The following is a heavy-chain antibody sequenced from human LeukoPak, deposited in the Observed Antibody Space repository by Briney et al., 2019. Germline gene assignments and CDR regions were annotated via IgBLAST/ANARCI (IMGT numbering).Heavy chain of an antibody. J-gene: IGHJ5*02. CDR2: IIPIFGTA. CDR1: GGTFSSYA. D-gene: IGHD1-26*01. CDR3: ARDLQVGATNWFDP. Sequence: SVKVSRKASGGTFSSYAISWVRQAPGQGLEWMGGIIPIFGTANYAQKFQGRVTITTDESTSTAYMELSSLRSEDTAVYYCARDLQVGATNWFDPWGQGTLVTVSS. V-gene: IGHV1-69*05.